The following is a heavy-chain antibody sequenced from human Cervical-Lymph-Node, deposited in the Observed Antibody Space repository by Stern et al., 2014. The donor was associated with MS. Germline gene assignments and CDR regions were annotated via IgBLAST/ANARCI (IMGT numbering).Heavy chain of an antibody. CDR2: IIPIIATA. J-gene: IGHJ3*02. D-gene: IGHD3-10*01. Sequence: VQPVQPGAEAKKPGSSVKVSCKASGGSFSSYAFSWVRQAPGQGLEWMGGIIPIIATANYAQKYQGRVTITADDSIKTVYMEMSSLRSEDTAVYYCARDQRHYGSGHFAFDIWGQGTMVTVSS. CDR1: GGSFSSYA. V-gene: IGHV1-69*01. CDR3: ARDQRHYGSGHFAFDI.